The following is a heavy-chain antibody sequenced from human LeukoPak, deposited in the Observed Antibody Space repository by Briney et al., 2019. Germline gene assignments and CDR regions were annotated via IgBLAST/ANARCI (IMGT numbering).Heavy chain of an antibody. CDR3: ARHGYGDFWRGFY. CDR1: DYSISSGYY. CDR2: MYHSGNT. Sequence: SETLSLTCAVSDYSISSGYYWGWIRQPPGRGLEWIGSMYHSGNTYYNPSLKNRVTISVDTSKNQFSLKLSSVTAADTAVYYCARHGYGDFWRGFYWGQGNLVTVSS. D-gene: IGHD3-3*01. J-gene: IGHJ4*02. V-gene: IGHV4-38-2*01.